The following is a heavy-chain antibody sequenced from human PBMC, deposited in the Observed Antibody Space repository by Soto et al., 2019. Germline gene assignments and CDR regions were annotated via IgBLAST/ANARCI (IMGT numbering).Heavy chain of an antibody. V-gene: IGHV1-69*06. D-gene: IGHD3-22*01. CDR3: ARGGYYDSSGYYVIDY. J-gene: IGHJ4*02. CDR1: GGTFSSYA. CDR2: IIPIFGTA. Sequence: ASVKVSCKASGGTFSSYAISWVRQAPGQGLEWMGGIIPIFGTANYAQKFQGRVTITADKSTSTAYMELSSLRSEDTAVYYCARGGYYDSSGYYVIDYWGQGTLVTVSS.